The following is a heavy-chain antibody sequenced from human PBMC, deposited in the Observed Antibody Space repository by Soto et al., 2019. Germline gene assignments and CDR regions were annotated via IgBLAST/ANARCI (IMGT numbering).Heavy chain of an antibody. CDR3: ARVRSGGSCGY. J-gene: IGHJ4*02. D-gene: IGHD2-15*01. CDR1: GGSFSGYY. CDR2: INHSGST. Sequence: SETLSLTCAVYGGSFSGYYWSWIRQPPGKGLEWIGEINHSGSTNYNPSLKSRVTISVDTSKNQFSLKLSSVTAADTAVYYCARVRSGGSCGYWGQGTLVTVSS. V-gene: IGHV4-34*01.